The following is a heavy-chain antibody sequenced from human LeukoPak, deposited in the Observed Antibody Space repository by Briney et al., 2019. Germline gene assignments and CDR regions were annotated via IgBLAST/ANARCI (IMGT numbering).Heavy chain of an antibody. J-gene: IGHJ4*02. V-gene: IGHV3-23*01. CDR2: IDGSGAGT. D-gene: IGHD2-2*01. CDR1: GFTFSTFA. CDR3: ARVAEDCSSTSCYAGVDY. Sequence: HPGGSLRLSCAASGFTFSTFAMTWVRQGPGKGLEWVSSIDGSGAGTYYADSVKGRFSISRDNSKSTLYLQMYSLTAGDTAVYYCARVAEDCSSTSCYAGVDYWGQGTLVTVSS.